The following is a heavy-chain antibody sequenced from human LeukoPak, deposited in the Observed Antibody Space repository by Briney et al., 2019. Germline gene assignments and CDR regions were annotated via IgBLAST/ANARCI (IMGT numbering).Heavy chain of an antibody. Sequence: GGSLRLSCAASGFTFSSYSMNWVRHAPGKGLEWVSSISSSSSYIYYADSVKGRFTISRDNAKNSLYLQMNSLRAEDTALYYCARDQDIAAAGTWFDPWGQGTLVTVSS. V-gene: IGHV3-21*01. CDR3: ARDQDIAAAGTWFDP. CDR2: ISSSSSYI. D-gene: IGHD6-13*01. J-gene: IGHJ5*02. CDR1: GFTFSSYS.